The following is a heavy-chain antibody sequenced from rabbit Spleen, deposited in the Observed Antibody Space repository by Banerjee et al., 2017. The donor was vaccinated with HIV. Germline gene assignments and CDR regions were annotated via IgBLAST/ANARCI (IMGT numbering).Heavy chain of an antibody. J-gene: IGHJ4*01. CDR2: INAATGKA. Sequence: QEQLEESGGGLVKPEGSLTLTCKASGFSFSDRDVMCWVRQAPGKGLEWIACINAATGKAVYASWAKGRFTISKTSSTTVTLQVTSLTAADTATYFCTRDDGSGHYIDGYFNLWGQGTLVTVS. V-gene: IGHV1S45*01. CDR1: GFSFSDRDV. CDR3: TRDDGSGHYIDGYFNL. D-gene: IGHD1-1*01.